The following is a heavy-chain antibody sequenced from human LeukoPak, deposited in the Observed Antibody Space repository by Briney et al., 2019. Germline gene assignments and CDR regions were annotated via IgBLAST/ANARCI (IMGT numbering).Heavy chain of an antibody. CDR3: GREGFLGTIPRYYFDY. Sequence: GASVKVSCKASGGTFSSYAISWVRQAPGQGLEWMGRIIPILGIANYAQKFQGRVTITADKSTSTAYMELSSPRSEDTAVYYCGREGFLGTIPRYYFDYWGQGTLVTVSS. J-gene: IGHJ4*02. CDR2: IIPILGIA. D-gene: IGHD2-2*02. V-gene: IGHV1-69*04. CDR1: GGTFSSYA.